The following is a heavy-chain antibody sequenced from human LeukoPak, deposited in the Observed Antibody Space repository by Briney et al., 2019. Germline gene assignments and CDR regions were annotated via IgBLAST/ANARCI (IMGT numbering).Heavy chain of an antibody. CDR3: AKEHDYGDIFGC. V-gene: IGHV3-23*01. CDR2: ISNSGVRT. J-gene: IGHJ4*02. D-gene: IGHD4-17*01. Sequence: GGSLRLSCAASGFTFSNYAMSWVRQAPGKGLEWVSGISNSGVRTYYADSVKGRFTISRDNYKNTLYLQMNSLRVEDAAVYYCAKEHDYGDIFGCWGQGTLVTVSS. CDR1: GFTFSNYA.